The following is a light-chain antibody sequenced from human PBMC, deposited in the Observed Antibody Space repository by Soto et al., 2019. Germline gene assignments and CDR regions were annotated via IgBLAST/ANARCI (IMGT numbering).Light chain of an antibody. V-gene: IGLV6-57*04. CDR1: SGSIASNY. CDR3: QSYDSNNPVV. J-gene: IGLJ2*01. Sequence: FMLTQPHSVSESPGKTVTISCTRSSGSIASNYVQWYQQRPGSAPTTLIYEDDQRPSGVPDRFSGSIDSSSNSASLTISGLKTEDEADYYCQSYDSNNPVVFGGGTKLTVL. CDR2: EDD.